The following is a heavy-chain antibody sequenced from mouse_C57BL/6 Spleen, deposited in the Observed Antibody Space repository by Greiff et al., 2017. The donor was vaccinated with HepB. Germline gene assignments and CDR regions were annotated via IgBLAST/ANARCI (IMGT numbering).Heavy chain of an antibody. CDR1: GFTFTDYY. D-gene: IGHD2-4*01. CDR3: ARSLSTMKAWFAY. V-gene: IGHV7-3*01. CDR2: IRNKANGYTT. J-gene: IGHJ3*01. Sequence: EVKLVDSGGGLVQPGGSLSLSCAASGFTFTDYYMSWVRQPPGKALEWLGFIRNKANGYTTEYSASVKGRFTISRDNSQSILYLQMNALRAEDSATYYCARSLSTMKAWFAYWGQGTLVTVSA.